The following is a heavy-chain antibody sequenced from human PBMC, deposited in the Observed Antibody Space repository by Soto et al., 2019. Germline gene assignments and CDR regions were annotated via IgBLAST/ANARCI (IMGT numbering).Heavy chain of an antibody. J-gene: IGHJ4*02. CDR1: GFTFDDYT. CDR2: ISWDGGST. D-gene: IGHD6-6*01. CDR3: AKTYSSSSSGLDY. V-gene: IGHV3-43*01. Sequence: EVQLVESGGVVVQPGGSLRLSCAASGFTFDDYTMHWVRQAPGKGLEWVSLISWDGGSTYYADSVKGRFTISRDNSKNSLYLQMNSLRTEDTVLYYCAKTYSSSSSGLDYWGQGTLVTVSS.